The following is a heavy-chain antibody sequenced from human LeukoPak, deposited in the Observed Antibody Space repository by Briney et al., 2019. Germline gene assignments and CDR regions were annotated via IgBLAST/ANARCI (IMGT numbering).Heavy chain of an antibody. CDR2: ISGSGGST. CDR1: GFTFSSYA. CDR3: AKMGSRDYYYYYYMDV. J-gene: IGHJ6*03. V-gene: IGHV3-23*01. Sequence: GGSLRLSCAASGFTFSSYAMSSVRQAPGKGLEWVSAISGSGGSTYYADSVKGRFTISRDNSKNTLYLQMNSLRAEDTAVYYCAKMGSRDYYYYYYMDVWGKGTTVTVSS.